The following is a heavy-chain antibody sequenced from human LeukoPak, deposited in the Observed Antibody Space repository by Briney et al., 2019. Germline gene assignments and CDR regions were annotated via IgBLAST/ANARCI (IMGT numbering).Heavy chain of an antibody. CDR1: GYTFTGYY. J-gene: IGHJ5*02. Sequence: ASVKVSCKASGYTFTGYYMHWVRQAAGQGLEWRGWINAGNGNTKYSQEFQGRVTITRDTSASTAYMELSSLRSEDMAVYYCARGDCSGGRCYTSWGQGTLVTVSS. CDR3: ARGDCSGGRCYTS. CDR2: INAGNGNT. V-gene: IGHV1-3*03. D-gene: IGHD2-15*01.